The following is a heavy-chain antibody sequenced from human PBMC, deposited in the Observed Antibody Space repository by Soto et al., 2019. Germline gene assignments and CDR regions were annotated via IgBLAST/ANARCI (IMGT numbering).Heavy chain of an antibody. D-gene: IGHD1-20*01. J-gene: IGHJ6*03. CDR1: GFTFSSYA. V-gene: IGHV3-23*01. CDR2: ISGSGGST. Sequence: GGSLRLSCAASGFTFSSYAMSWVRQAPGKGLEWVSAISGSGGSTYYADSVKGRFTISRDNSKNTLYLQMNSLRAEDTAVYYCAKPITGTINYYYYYMDVWGKGTTVTVSS. CDR3: AKPITGTINYYYYYMDV.